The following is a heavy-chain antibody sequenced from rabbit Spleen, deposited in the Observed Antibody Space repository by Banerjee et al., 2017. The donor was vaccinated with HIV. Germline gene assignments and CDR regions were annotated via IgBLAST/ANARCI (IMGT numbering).Heavy chain of an antibody. CDR3: ATSGTSDITYFNI. V-gene: IGHV1S69*01. D-gene: IGHD1-1*01. J-gene: IGHJ4*02. Sequence: QSLEESGGDLVKPGASLTLTCTASGVSLSSYWMTWVRQAPEKGLEWIGIVDSGGSTWYASWAKGRFTISRTSTTVGLNIISPTTEDTATYFCATSGTSDITYFNIWGPGHPGHRL. CDR1: GVSLSSYW. CDR2: VDSGGST.